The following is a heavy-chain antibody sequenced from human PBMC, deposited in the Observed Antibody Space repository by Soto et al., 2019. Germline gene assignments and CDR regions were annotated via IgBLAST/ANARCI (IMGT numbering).Heavy chain of an antibody. J-gene: IGHJ2*01. CDR2: INHSGIT. CDR1: GGSFSGYY. V-gene: IGHV4-34*01. Sequence: SETLSLTCAVYGGSFSGYYWSWIRQPPGKGLEWIGEINHSGITNFNPSLKSRVSISVDTSKKQFSLKLSSVTAADTAVYYCAAHLKTTVTAYWYFDLWGRGTLVTVSS. CDR3: AAHLKTTVTAYWYFDL. D-gene: IGHD4-17*01.